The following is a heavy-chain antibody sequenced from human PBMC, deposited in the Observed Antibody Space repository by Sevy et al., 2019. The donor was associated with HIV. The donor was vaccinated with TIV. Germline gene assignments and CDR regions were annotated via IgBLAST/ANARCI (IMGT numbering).Heavy chain of an antibody. Sequence: GGSLRLSCAASGFIFSSYGMHWVRQAPGKGLEWVTFIRYDGSNKYYAESVRGRFTISRDNSKNTLYLEMNSLRAEDTAVYYCAKCPHRAVTTSYGLDVWGQGTTVTVSS. CDR3: AKCPHRAVTTSYGLDV. CDR1: GFIFSSYG. D-gene: IGHD4-17*01. CDR2: IRYDGSNK. V-gene: IGHV3-30*02. J-gene: IGHJ6*02.